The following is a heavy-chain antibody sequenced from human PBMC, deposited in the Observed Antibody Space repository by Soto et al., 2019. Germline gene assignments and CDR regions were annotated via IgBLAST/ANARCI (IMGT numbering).Heavy chain of an antibody. V-gene: IGHV3-7*05. D-gene: IGHD6-25*01. CDR3: ARDVSPGSSGYYLDACDI. CDR2: IKGDGSAK. CDR1: GFTFGNYW. Sequence: EVQLVESGGGLVQPGGSLRLSSAASGFTFGNYWMTWVRQAPGKGLEWVANIKGDGSAKSYLDSVRGRFTVSRDNAENSLFLQMNILRAEDTALYYCARDVSPGSSGYYLDACDIWGQGTMVTVS. J-gene: IGHJ3*02.